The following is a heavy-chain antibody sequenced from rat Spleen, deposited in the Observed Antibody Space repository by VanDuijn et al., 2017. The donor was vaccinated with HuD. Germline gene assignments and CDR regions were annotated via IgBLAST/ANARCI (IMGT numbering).Heavy chain of an antibody. V-gene: IGHV2-30*01. CDR2: IWSGGST. CDR1: GFSLTNYN. CDR3: TRNYDGSSFDY. J-gene: IGHJ2*01. Sequence: QVQLKESGPGLVQPSQTLSLTCAVSGFSLTNYNVHWVRQSTGKGLEWMGAIWSGGSTDYNSALKSRLSISRDTSKSQVFLKMNSLQTEDTAIYFCTRNYDGSSFDYWGQGVMVTVSS. D-gene: IGHD1-12*03.